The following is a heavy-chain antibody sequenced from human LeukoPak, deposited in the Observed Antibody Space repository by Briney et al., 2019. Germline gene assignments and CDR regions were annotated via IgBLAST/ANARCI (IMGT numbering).Heavy chain of an antibody. CDR2: IYYSGST. D-gene: IGHD3-10*01. CDR3: ARGGWYGSGSYFDY. J-gene: IGHJ4*02. CDR1: GGSISSYY. Sequence: SETLSLTCTVSGGSISSYYWSWIRQPPGKGLEWIGYIYYSGSTNYNPSLKSRVTISVDTSKNQFSLKLSSVTAADTAVYYCARGGWYGSGSYFDYWGQGTLVTVSS. V-gene: IGHV4-59*01.